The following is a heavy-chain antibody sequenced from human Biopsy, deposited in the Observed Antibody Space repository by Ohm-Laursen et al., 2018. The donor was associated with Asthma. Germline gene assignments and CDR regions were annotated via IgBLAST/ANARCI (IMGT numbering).Heavy chain of an antibody. CDR1: GYSLTDLS. Sequence: ASVKVSCKISGYSLTDLSMHWVRQAPGQGLEWMGGHDHEEGGTVNARRFQGRVTMTEDTSTDTAYMELSSLSSDDTAVYYCASDFPKDYVRYNFQLGGQGTLVTVSS. J-gene: IGHJ4*02. CDR2: HDHEEGGT. CDR3: ASDFPKDYVRYNFQL. D-gene: IGHD2/OR15-2a*01. V-gene: IGHV1-24*01.